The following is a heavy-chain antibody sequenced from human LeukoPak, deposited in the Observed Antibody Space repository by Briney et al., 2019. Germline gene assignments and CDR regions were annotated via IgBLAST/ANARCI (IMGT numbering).Heavy chain of an antibody. CDR3: ARGGFNMVRGVIIPPNSYYYYMDI. CDR2: ITSGDFV. V-gene: IGHV3-21*01. CDR1: GFTFSAYS. D-gene: IGHD3-10*01. J-gene: IGHJ6*03. Sequence: GGSLRLSCAVSGFTFSAYSMNWVRQAPGKGLEWVSSITSGDFVYFADSLKGRFTISRDNAKSSLYLQMNSLRAEDTAVYYCARGGFNMVRGVIIPPNSYYYYMDIWGKGTTVTVSS.